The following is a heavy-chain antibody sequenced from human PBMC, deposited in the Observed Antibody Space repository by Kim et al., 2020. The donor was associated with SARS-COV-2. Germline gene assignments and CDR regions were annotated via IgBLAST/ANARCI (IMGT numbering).Heavy chain of an antibody. CDR2: ISTTSKYI. CDR1: GFIFNTYN. CDR3: ARGIYRGGSRPYFDS. Sequence: GGSLRLSCAASGFIFNTYNMNWVRQAPGKGLEWVSSISTTSKYIYYIDSVKGRFTVSRDNAKNSLYLQMSSLRAEDTAVYYCARGIYRGGSRPYFDSWGQGTLVTVYS. J-gene: IGHJ4*02. V-gene: IGHV3-21*01. D-gene: IGHD2-15*01.